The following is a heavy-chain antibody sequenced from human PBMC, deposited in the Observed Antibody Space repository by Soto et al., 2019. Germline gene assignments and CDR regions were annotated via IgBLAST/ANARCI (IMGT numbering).Heavy chain of an antibody. CDR2: IHYSGRT. CDR3: ARANYYGSGSLEFFDY. J-gene: IGHJ4*02. V-gene: IGHV4-39*01. CDR1: GGSISSSEYY. D-gene: IGHD3-10*01. Sequence: SETLSLTCTVSGGSISSSEYYWGWIRQPPGKGLEWIGSIHYSGRTYYYPSLKSRVTISVDTSKSQFSLMLSAVTAADTAVYYCARANYYGSGSLEFFDYWGQGTLVTVSS.